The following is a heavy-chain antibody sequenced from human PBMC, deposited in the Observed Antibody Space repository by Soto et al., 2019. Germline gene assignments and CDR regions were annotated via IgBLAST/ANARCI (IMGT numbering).Heavy chain of an antibody. Sequence: PGGSLRLSCAAFGFTYRSYDMHWVRHVPGKGLEWVSSLGGAGAREYAGSVRGRFTISRDNAKNSLYLQMDSLRVGDTAVYYCTRATFGVGMDLWGQGTPVTVSS. J-gene: IGHJ6*02. D-gene: IGHD3-10*01. CDR2: LGGAGAR. V-gene: IGHV3-13*01. CDR3: TRATFGVGMDL. CDR1: GFTYRSYD.